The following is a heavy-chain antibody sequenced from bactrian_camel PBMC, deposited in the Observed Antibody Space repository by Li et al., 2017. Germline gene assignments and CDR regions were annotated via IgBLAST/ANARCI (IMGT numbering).Heavy chain of an antibody. CDR2: ILHDDTT. J-gene: IGHJ6*01. V-gene: IGHV3S57*01. D-gene: IGHD3*01. CDR3: AIGLHLEIMGSWADADFEY. CDR1: GDPIFKRC. Sequence: HVQLVESGGGSVQEGGSLRLSCEVSGDPIFKRCLGWFRQAQGKEREAVAAILHDDTTYYGDSAKGRFTISHDDAKNMLYLDMDSLKPEDTAVYYCAIGLHLEIMGSWADADFEYWGQGTQVTVS.